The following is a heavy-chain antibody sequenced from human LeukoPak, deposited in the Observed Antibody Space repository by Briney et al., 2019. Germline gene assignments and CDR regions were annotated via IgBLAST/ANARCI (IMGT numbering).Heavy chain of an antibody. Sequence: GGSLSLSCAASVFTFSSYEMNWVRQARGKGREWVSYISSSGSTIYYTDSVKGRFTISRDNAKNSLYLKMSSLRAEDTAVYYCAELGITMSGGVWGKGTTVTISS. CDR1: VFTFSSYE. D-gene: IGHD3-10*02. CDR3: AELGITMSGGV. V-gene: IGHV3-48*03. J-gene: IGHJ6*04. CDR2: ISSSGSTI.